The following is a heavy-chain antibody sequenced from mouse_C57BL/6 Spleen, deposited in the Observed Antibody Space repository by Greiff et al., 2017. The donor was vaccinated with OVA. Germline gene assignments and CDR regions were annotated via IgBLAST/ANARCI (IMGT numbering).Heavy chain of an antibody. V-gene: IGHV1-54*01. Sequence: QVQLKQSGAELVRPGTSVKVSCKASGYAFTNYLIEWVKQRPGQGLEWIGVINPGSGGTNYNEKFKGKATLTADKSSSTAYMQLSSLTSEDSAVYFCARSLIITDYFDYWGQGTTLTVSS. CDR1: GYAFTNYL. CDR3: ARSLIITDYFDY. D-gene: IGHD1-1*01. CDR2: INPGSGGT. J-gene: IGHJ2*01.